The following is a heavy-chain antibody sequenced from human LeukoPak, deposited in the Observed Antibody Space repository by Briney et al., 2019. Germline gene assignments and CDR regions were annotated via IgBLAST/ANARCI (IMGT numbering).Heavy chain of an antibody. CDR3: ARGTKRYGSGPTFDY. V-gene: IGHV4-38-2*02. CDR2: IYHSGST. Sequence: SETLSLTCTVSGYSISSGYYWGWIRQPPGKGLEWIGSIYHSGSTYYNPSLKSRVTISVDTSKNQFSLKLSSVTAADTAVYYCARGTKRYGSGPTFDYWGQGTLVTVSS. CDR1: GYSISSGYY. J-gene: IGHJ4*02. D-gene: IGHD3-10*01.